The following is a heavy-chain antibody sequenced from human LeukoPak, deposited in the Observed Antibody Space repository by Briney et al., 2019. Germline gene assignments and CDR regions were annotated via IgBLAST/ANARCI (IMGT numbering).Heavy chain of an antibody. CDR3: ARRYSYGEYYYYYYYMDV. V-gene: IGHV3-7*01. J-gene: IGHJ6*03. CDR2: INQDGSEK. D-gene: IGHD5-18*01. Sequence: GGSLRLSCAASGFTFRSYWMSWVREAPGKGLEGVANINQDGSEKYYVDSVKGRFTISRDNAKNSLYLQMNSLRAEDTAVYYCARRYSYGEYYYYYYYMDVWGKGTTVTVSS. CDR1: GFTFRSYW.